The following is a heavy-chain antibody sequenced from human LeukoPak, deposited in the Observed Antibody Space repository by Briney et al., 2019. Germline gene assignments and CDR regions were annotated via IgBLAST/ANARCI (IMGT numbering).Heavy chain of an antibody. V-gene: IGHV3-7*01. D-gene: IGHD3-10*01. Sequence: GGSLRLSCAASGFTFSSYWMSWVRQAPGKGLEWVANIKQDGSEKYYVDSVKGRFTISRDDAKNSLYLQMNSLRAEDTAVYYCARDASLGYPGKTTGWGQGTLVTVSS. CDR3: ARDASLGYPGKTTG. J-gene: IGHJ4*02. CDR1: GFTFSSYW. CDR2: IKQDGSEK.